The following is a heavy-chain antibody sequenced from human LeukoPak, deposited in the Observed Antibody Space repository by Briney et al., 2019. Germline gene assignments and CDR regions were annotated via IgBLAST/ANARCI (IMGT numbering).Heavy chain of an antibody. CDR1: GFTFSSPW. Sequence: GGSLRLSCAASGFTFSSPWMHWVRQAPGKGLAWVSRIKGDGSSTSYADSVKGRFTVSRDNAKNTLYLHVNSLRAEDTAIYYCAKDGCSSTTCYSNCWGQGTLVTVSS. CDR2: IKGDGSST. D-gene: IGHD2-2*01. V-gene: IGHV3-74*01. J-gene: IGHJ4*02. CDR3: AKDGCSSTTCYSNC.